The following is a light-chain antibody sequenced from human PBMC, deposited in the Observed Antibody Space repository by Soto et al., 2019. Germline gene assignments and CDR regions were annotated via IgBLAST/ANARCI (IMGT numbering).Light chain of an antibody. CDR1: SSDVGGYHY. Sequence: QSALTQPASVSGSPGQSITISCTGSSSDVGGYHYVSWYQQYPGKAPKLVISEVSNRPSGVSHRFSGSKSGNTASLTISGLQAEDEAAYYCSSYTSSSTPWVFGGGTKVTVL. CDR2: EVS. V-gene: IGLV2-14*01. J-gene: IGLJ3*02. CDR3: SSYTSSSTPWV.